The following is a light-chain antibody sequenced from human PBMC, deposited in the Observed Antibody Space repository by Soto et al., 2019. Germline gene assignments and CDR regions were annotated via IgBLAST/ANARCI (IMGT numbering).Light chain of an antibody. CDR1: QGISSW. CDR2: AAS. V-gene: IGKV1-12*01. CDR3: QQYGTSEII. Sequence: DIKMTQSPSFVSASLGDRVTITCRASQGISSWLAWYQQKPGKAPKLLIYAASSLQSGVPSRFSGILSGTDFTLTITRFEPEDFAVFYCQQYGTSEIIFAEGTRREIK. J-gene: IGKJ5*01.